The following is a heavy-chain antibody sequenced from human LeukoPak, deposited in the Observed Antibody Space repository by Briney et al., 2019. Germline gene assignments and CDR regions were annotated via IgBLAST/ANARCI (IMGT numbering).Heavy chain of an antibody. J-gene: IGHJ6*02. CDR3: ARGRYYGSGSYYNIARYYYYGMDV. CDR1: GGSISSSSYY. V-gene: IGHV4-39*07. CDR2: INHSGST. Sequence: SETLSLTCTVSGGSISSSSYYWAWVRQPPGKGLEWIGEINHSGSTNYNPSLKSRVTISVDTSKNQFSLKLSSVTAADTAVYYCARGRYYGSGSYYNIARYYYYGMDVWGQGTTVTVSS. D-gene: IGHD3-10*01.